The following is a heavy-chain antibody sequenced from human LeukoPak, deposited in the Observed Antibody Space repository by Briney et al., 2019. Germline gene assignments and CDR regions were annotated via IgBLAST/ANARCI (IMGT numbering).Heavy chain of an antibody. J-gene: IGHJ4*02. CDR3: ARHNVWLLLIDY. CDR1: GGSFSGYY. Sequence: SETLSLTCAVYGGSFSGYYWSWIRQPPGKGLEWIGEINHSGSTNYNPSLKSRVTISVDTSKNQFSLKLSSVTAADTAVYYCARHNVWLLLIDYWGQGTLVTASS. CDR2: INHSGST. D-gene: IGHD5-12*01. V-gene: IGHV4-34*01.